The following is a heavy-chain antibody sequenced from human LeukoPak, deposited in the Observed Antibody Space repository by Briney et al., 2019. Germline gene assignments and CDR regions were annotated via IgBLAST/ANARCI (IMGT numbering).Heavy chain of an antibody. CDR3: ARQRLGADFWSASKGNAFDI. D-gene: IGHD3-3*01. CDR2: IYYSGST. CDR1: GGSISSYY. V-gene: IGHV4-59*08. J-gene: IGHJ3*02. Sequence: SETLSLTCTVSGGSISSYYWSWIRQPPGKGLEWIGYIYYSGSTNYNPSLKSRVTISVDTSKNQFSLKLSSVTAADTAVYYCARQRLGADFWSASKGNAFDIWGQGTMVTVSS.